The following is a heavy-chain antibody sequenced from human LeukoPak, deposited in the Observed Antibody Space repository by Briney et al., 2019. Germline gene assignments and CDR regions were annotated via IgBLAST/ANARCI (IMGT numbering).Heavy chain of an antibody. CDR3: ARFDPLCSGGSCPRHAFDI. CDR1: GYTFTSYG. J-gene: IGHJ3*02. D-gene: IGHD2-15*01. CDR2: ISAYNGNT. Sequence: GASVKVSRKASGYTFTSYGISWVRQAPGQGLEWMGWISAYNGNTNYAQKLQGRVTMTTDTSTSTAYMELRSLRSDDTAVYYCARFDPLCSGGSCPRHAFDIWGQGTMVTVSS. V-gene: IGHV1-18*01.